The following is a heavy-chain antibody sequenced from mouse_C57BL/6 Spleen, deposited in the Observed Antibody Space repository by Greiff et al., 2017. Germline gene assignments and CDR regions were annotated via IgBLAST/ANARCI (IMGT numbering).Heavy chain of an antibody. J-gene: IGHJ4*01. CDR1: GYTFTSYW. CDR3: ARSWALYAMDY. Sequence: VQLQQPGAELVKPGASVKLSCKASGYTFTSYWMHWVKQRPGQGLEWIGMIHPNSGSTNYNEKFKSKATLTVDKSSSTAYMQLSSLTSEDSAVYYGARSWALYAMDYWGQGTSVTVSS. V-gene: IGHV1-64*01. CDR2: IHPNSGST.